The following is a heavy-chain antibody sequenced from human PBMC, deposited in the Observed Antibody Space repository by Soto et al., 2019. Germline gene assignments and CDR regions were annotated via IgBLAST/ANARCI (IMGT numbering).Heavy chain of an antibody. Sequence: QVQLVQSGAEVKKPGASVKVSCKASGYTFTSYGVSWVRQAPGQGLEWMGWISGYNGNTNYAQKFQGRVTMTKDTSTSTAYMELRSLRSDDTAVYYCARAGKYYYGSGSHSYYGMDVWGQGITVTVSS. CDR1: GYTFTSYG. V-gene: IGHV1-18*04. CDR3: ARAGKYYYGSGSHSYYGMDV. D-gene: IGHD3-10*01. CDR2: ISGYNGNT. J-gene: IGHJ6*02.